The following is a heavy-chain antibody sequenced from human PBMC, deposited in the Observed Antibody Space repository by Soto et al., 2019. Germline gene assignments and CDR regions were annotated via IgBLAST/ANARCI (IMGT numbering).Heavy chain of an antibody. CDR1: GYKFTSYD. CDR3: VRSKISQWYFDR. D-gene: IGHD3-16*01. CDR2: INPASGNT. Sequence: QVQLVQSGAEVKKPGAAVKVSCKASGYKFTSYDISWVRQAAGQGPEWVGWINPASGNTGYAHEIQGRVIMTRDTSTGTVYMELTSLRSEDTAVYYCVRSKISQWYFDRWGRGTLVTV. V-gene: IGHV1-8*01. J-gene: IGHJ2*01.